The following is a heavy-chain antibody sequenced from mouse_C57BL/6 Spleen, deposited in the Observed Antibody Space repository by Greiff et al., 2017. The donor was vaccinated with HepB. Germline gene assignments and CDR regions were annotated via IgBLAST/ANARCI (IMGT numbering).Heavy chain of an antibody. J-gene: IGHJ2*01. V-gene: IGHV5-9*01. CDR3: ARSYYSNYEDY. D-gene: IGHD2-5*01. CDR1: GFTFSSYT. Sequence: VQLKESGGGLVKPGGSLKLSCAASGFTFSSYTMSWVRQTPEKRLEWVATISGGGGNTYSPDSVKGRFTISRDDAKNTLYLHMSSLRSEDTALYYCARSYYSNYEDYWGQGTTLTVSS. CDR2: ISGGGGNT.